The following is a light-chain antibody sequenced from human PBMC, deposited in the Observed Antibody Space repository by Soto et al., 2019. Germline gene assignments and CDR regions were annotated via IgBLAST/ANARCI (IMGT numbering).Light chain of an antibody. V-gene: IGLV4-60*03. CDR3: ETLDHSTRI. J-gene: IGLJ2*01. CDR2: LEYSGGY. CDR1: RGHSSYI. Sequence: QSVLTQSYSASASLGSSVKLTCTLSRGHSSYIIAWHQQQPGKAPRYLMNLEYSGGYNKGSGVPDRFSGSSSGADRSLTIYNLQPEDEAEYFCETLDHSTRIFGGGTKLTVL.